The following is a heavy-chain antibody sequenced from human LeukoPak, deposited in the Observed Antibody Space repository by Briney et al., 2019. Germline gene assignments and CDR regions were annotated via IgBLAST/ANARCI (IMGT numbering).Heavy chain of an antibody. CDR1: GFTFSNSP. J-gene: IGHJ4*02. D-gene: IGHD6-6*01. Sequence: PGGSLRLSCAASGFTFSNSPMSWARQAPGKGLEWVSGISGGGDTSYYAESVKGRFTISRDNSKNTLYLQMNSLRAEDTAVYYCAKDRTSSPGAYWGQGTLVTVSS. CDR2: ISGGGDTS. CDR3: AKDRTSSPGAY. V-gene: IGHV3-23*01.